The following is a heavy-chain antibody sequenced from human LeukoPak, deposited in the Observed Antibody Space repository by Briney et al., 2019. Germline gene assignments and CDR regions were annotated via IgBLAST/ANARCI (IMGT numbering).Heavy chain of an antibody. D-gene: IGHD3-10*01. CDR3: ARGRIFMVRGVIKNYFDY. CDR2: INHSGST. CDR1: GGSISTSAYY. V-gene: IGHV4-39*07. J-gene: IGHJ4*02. Sequence: SETLSLTCIVSGGSISTSAYYWGWIRQPPGKGLEWIGEINHSGSTNYNPSLKSRVTISVDTSKNQFSLKLSSVTAADTAVYYCARGRIFMVRGVIKNYFDYWGQGTLVTVSS.